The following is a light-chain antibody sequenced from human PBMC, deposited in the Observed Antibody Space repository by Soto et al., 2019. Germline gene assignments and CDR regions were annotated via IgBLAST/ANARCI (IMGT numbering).Light chain of an antibody. J-gene: IGLJ1*01. CDR1: SSDVGGYNF. CDR3: RPYAGSYTYV. Sequence: QSALTQPRSVSGSPGQSVTISCTGTSSDVGGYNFVSWYQHHPGKAPKLMIYNVIQRPSGVPDRFSASKSGNTASLTISGVQAEDEGGYYWRPYAGSYTYVFGTGTKVTVL. CDR2: NVI. V-gene: IGLV2-11*01.